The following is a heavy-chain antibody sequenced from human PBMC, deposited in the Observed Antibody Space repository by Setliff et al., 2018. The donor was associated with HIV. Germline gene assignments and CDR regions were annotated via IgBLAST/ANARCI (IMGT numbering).Heavy chain of an antibody. CDR1: GGSFSGYY. CDR3: ARRVPPIPSGDLDY. D-gene: IGHD4-17*01. V-gene: IGHV4-34*01. CDR2: INHSGST. J-gene: IGHJ4*02. Sequence: SETLSLTCAVYGGSFSGYYWSWIRQPPGKGLEWIGEINHSGSTIYNPSLESRVTISVDTSKDQFSLRLNSVTAADTAVYYCARRVPPIPSGDLDYWGQGTLVTVSS.